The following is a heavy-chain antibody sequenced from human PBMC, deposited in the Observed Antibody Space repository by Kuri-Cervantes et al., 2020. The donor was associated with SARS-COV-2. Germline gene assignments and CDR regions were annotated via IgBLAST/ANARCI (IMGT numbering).Heavy chain of an antibody. Sequence: GSLRLSCTVSGGSISSYYWSWIRQPPGKGLEWIGYIYYSGSTNYNPSLKSRVTISVDTSKNQFSLKLSSVTAADTAVYYCARAQYSSSWSEGYYYYMDVCGKGITVTVSS. CDR2: IYYSGST. CDR3: ARAQYSSSWSEGYYYYMDV. V-gene: IGHV4-59*01. J-gene: IGHJ6*03. CDR1: GGSISSYY. D-gene: IGHD6-13*01.